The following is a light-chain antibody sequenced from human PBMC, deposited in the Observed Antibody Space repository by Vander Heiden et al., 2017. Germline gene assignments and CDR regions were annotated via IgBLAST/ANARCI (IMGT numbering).Light chain of an antibody. J-gene: IGKJ1*01. V-gene: IGKV3-20*01. CDR3: QQYGTCHLT. Sequence: EIVLTQSPRTLSVSPGERVTLSCTASPSVSRTYLAWYQQKPGQAPRILIIGASRKATGSPERCSGSGSGTDDTIIISRLEREDFAVYVCQQYGTCHLTFGQGTRVEIK. CDR2: GAS. CDR1: PSVSRTY.